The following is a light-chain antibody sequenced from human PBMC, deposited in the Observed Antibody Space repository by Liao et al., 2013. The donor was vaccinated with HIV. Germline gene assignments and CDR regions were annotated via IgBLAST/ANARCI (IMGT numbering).Light chain of an antibody. V-gene: IGLV3-1*01. J-gene: IGLJ2*01. CDR2: QDN. Sequence: SYELTQPPSVSVSPGQTASITCSGDKLANKYTCWYQQKPGQSPVLVIYQDNKRPSGIPERFSGSNSGNTATLTISGTQAMDEADYYCQAWDGSIVVFGGGTKLTVL. CDR3: QAWDGSIVV. CDR1: KLANKY.